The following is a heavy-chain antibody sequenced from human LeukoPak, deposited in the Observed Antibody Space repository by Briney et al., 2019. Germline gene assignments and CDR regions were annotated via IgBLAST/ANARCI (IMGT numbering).Heavy chain of an antibody. D-gene: IGHD3-22*01. CDR2: ISSSSSYI. Sequence: PGGSLRLSCAASGFTFSSYSMNWVRQAPGKGLEWVSSISSSSSYIYYADSVKGRFTISRDNAKNSLYLQMNSLRAEDTAVYYCAADSETRYYYDSSGYSTVDYWGQGTLVTVSS. V-gene: IGHV3-21*01. CDR3: AADSETRYYYDSSGYSTVDY. J-gene: IGHJ4*02. CDR1: GFTFSSYS.